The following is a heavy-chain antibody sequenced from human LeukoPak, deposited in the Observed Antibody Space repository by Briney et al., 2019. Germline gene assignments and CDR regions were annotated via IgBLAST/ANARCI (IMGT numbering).Heavy chain of an antibody. V-gene: IGHV1-69*08. CDR2: IIPVLGSP. CDR3: AVSSGSYYNNYYDY. CDR1: GDTLSRFS. Sequence: GASVNVSCKASGDTLSRFSVDWVRQAPGQGLEWMGRIIPVLGSPHYALSVQGRVTINADKSTSTAYMELSSLRSEDTAVYYCAVSSGSYYNNYYDYWGQGTLVTVSS. J-gene: IGHJ4*02. D-gene: IGHD3-10*01.